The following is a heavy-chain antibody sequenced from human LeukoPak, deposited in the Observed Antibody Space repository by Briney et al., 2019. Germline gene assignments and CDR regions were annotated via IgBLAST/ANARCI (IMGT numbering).Heavy chain of an antibody. CDR2: ISYDGSNK. J-gene: IGHJ6*02. Sequence: GRSLRLSCAASGFTFSSYGMHWVRQAPGKGREWVAVISYDGSNKYYADSVKGRFTISRDNSKNTLYLQMNSLRAEDTAVYYCAKDPLTMLRGPYYYGLDVWGQGTTVTVSS. D-gene: IGHD3-10*01. CDR1: GFTFSSYG. CDR3: AKDPLTMLRGPYYYGLDV. V-gene: IGHV3-30*18.